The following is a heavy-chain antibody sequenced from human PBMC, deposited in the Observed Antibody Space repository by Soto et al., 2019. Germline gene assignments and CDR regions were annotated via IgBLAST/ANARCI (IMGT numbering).Heavy chain of an antibody. J-gene: IGHJ6*03. CDR1: GYTFTSYD. CDR2: MNPNSGNT. Sequence: GASVKVSCKASGYTFTSYDINWVRQATGQGLEWMGWMNPNSGNTGYAQKFQGRVTMTRNTSISTAYMELSSLRSEDTAVYYCAKGGDIVVVPAAMRYYYYYMDVWGKGTTVTVSS. D-gene: IGHD2-2*01. V-gene: IGHV1-8*01. CDR3: AKGGDIVVVPAAMRYYYYYMDV.